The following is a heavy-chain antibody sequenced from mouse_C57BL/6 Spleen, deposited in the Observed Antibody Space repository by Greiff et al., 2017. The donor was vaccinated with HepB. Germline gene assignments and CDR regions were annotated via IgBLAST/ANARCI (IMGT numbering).Heavy chain of an antibody. J-gene: IGHJ4*01. Sequence: VKLVESGAELVKPGASVKISCKASGYAFSSYWMNWVKQRPGKGLEWIGQIYPGDGDTNSNGKFKGKATLTADKSSSTAYMQLSSLTSEDSAVYFCARRGLPYYAMDYWGQGTSVTVSS. CDR1: GYAFSSYW. CDR2: IYPGDGDT. V-gene: IGHV1-80*01. D-gene: IGHD3-1*01. CDR3: ARRGLPYYAMDY.